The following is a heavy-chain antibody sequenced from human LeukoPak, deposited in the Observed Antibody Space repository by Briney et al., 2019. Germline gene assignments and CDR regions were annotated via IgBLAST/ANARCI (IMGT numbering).Heavy chain of an antibody. Sequence: GGSLRLSCAASGFIFSNYWMTWVRHAPGKGLEWVATIKQDGGEKYYVDSVKGRFTISRDNAKNSLSLQMSSLRAEDTAVYYCARAGIAVAGTFMGFDPWGQGTLVTVSS. CDR1: GFIFSNYW. D-gene: IGHD6-19*01. CDR3: ARAGIAVAGTFMGFDP. V-gene: IGHV3-7*03. J-gene: IGHJ5*02. CDR2: IKQDGGEK.